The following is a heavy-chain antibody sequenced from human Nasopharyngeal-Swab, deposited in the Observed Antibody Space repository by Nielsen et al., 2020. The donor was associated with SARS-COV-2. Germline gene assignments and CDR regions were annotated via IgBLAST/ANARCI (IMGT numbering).Heavy chain of an antibody. V-gene: IGHV3-30*04. CDR1: GFSFCSYP. CDR3: ARSYNPGGFGWLLSND. D-gene: IGHD3-9*01. CDR2: ISYGGGDE. Sequence: GESLQISCEASGFSFCSYPMQWVRRTPGKGLEWVSVISYGGGDEHYADSVKGRFTISRDNSKNTLYLQMNSLTVDDTAVYYCARSYNPGGFGWLLSNDWGQGTLVTVSS. J-gene: IGHJ4*02.